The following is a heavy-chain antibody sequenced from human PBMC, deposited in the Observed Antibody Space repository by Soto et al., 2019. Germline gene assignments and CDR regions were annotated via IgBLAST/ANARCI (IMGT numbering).Heavy chain of an antibody. J-gene: IGHJ4*02. CDR2: IKTKSEGERT. V-gene: IGHV3-15*07. CDR1: CFTITNAW. CDR3: TTGSVEGY. D-gene: IGHD1-1*01. Sequence: GGSLRLSCAASCFTITNAWMNWVRQGPGKGLEWVGRIKTKSEGERTDYAAPVEGRFSISRDDSKNTLYLYMNSLKSDDTAMYYCTTGSVEGYWGQGTLVTVSS.